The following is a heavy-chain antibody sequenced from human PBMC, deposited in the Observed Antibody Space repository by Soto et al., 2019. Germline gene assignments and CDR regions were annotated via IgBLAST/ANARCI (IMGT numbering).Heavy chain of an antibody. V-gene: IGHV4-59*01. J-gene: IGHJ4*02. D-gene: IGHD5-12*01. CDR1: GCSISSYY. Sequence: PXETLSLTCTVSGCSISSYYWSWIRQPPGKGLEWIGYIYYSGSTNYNPSLKSRVTISVDTSKNQFSLKLSSVTAADTAVYYCARDSKRGYSGYDKLDYWGQGILVTVSS. CDR2: IYYSGST. CDR3: ARDSKRGYSGYDKLDY.